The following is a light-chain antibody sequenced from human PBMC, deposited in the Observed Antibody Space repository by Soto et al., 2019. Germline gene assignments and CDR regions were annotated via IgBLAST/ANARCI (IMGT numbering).Light chain of an antibody. CDR3: QQYSSSPWT. Sequence: EIVLTQSPGTLSLSPGERATLSCRASQSVSSSYLAWYQQKPGQAPRLLIYGASSRATGIPDRFSGSGSGTDFTLSMSSLEPEDFAVYYCQQYSSSPWTFGQGTKVEIK. J-gene: IGKJ1*01. CDR2: GAS. V-gene: IGKV3-20*01. CDR1: QSVSSSY.